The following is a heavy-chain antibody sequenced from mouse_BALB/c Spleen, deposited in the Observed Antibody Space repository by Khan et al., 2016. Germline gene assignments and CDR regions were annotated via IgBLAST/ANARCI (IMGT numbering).Heavy chain of an antibody. V-gene: IGHV9-3-1*01. J-gene: IGHJ4*01. CDR1: GYTFTNYG. D-gene: IGHD2-3*01. CDR2: INTYTGEP. Sequence: QIQLVQSGPELKKPGETVKISCKASGYTFTNYGMNWVKQAPGKGLKWMGWINTYTGEPTYDDDFKGRFAFSLETSASTAYLQLNNLKNEDTATYFCARGPMNYYAMDYGGQGTSVTVSS. CDR3: ARGPMNYYAMDY.